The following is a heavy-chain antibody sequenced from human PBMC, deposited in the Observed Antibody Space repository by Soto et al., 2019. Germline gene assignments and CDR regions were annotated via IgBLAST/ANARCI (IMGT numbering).Heavy chain of an antibody. CDR3: ASTYYDFWRQVRDYGMDV. J-gene: IGHJ6*02. CDR2: INHSGST. D-gene: IGHD3-3*01. CDR1: GGSFSGYY. V-gene: IGHV4-34*01. Sequence: SETLSLTCAVYGGSFSGYYWSWIRQPPGKGLEWIGEINHSGSTNYNPSLKSRVTISVDTSKNQFSLKLSSVTAADTAVYYCASTYYDFWRQVRDYGMDVWGQGTTVTVSS.